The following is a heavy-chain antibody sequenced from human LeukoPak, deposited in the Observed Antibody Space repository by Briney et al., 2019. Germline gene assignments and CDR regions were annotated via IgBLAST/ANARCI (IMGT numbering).Heavy chain of an antibody. Sequence: TLSLTCTVSGGSISSGGYYWSWIRQPPGKGLEWIWYIYHSGNTYYNPSLKSRVTISVDRSKNQFSLKLSSVTAADTAVYYCARTPYDYSNYGYFDYWGQGTLVTVSS. CDR3: ARTPYDYSNYGYFDY. D-gene: IGHD4-11*01. J-gene: IGHJ4*02. CDR2: IYHSGNT. V-gene: IGHV4-30-2*02. CDR1: GGSISSGGYY.